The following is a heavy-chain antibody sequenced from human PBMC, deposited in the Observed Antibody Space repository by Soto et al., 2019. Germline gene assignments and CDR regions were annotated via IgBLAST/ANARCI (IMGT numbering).Heavy chain of an antibody. CDR3: ARSTGTYYPGDY. J-gene: IGHJ4*02. Sequence: EVQLVQSGPEVKKPGESLTISCQTSGYSFTNSWINWVRQMPGRGLEWMGRIDPSDSYTTYSPSFQGHVTISTDKSLSTASLQWSSLRASDTAIYYCARSTGTYYPGDYWGQGTLVTVSS. CDR2: IDPSDSYT. V-gene: IGHV5-10-1*03. D-gene: IGHD1-26*01. CDR1: GYSFTNSW.